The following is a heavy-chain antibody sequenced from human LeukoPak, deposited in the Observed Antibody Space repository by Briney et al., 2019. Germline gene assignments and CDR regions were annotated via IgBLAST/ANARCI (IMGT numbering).Heavy chain of an antibody. CDR1: GFTFSDYY. J-gene: IGHJ4*02. CDR2: ISSSGSTI. D-gene: IGHD6-19*01. CDR3: ARDLGIAVAGFDY. Sequence: KPGGSLRLSCAASGFTFSDYYMSWIPQAPGKGLEWVSYISSSGSTIYYADSVKGRFTISRDNAKNSLYLQMTSLRAEDTAVYYCARDLGIAVAGFDYWGQGTLVTVSS. V-gene: IGHV3-11*01.